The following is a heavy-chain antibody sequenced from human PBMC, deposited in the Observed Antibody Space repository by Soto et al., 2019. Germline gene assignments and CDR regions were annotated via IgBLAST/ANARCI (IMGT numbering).Heavy chain of an antibody. CDR3: ARGSEGPGTIVVVPAALYGMDV. J-gene: IGHJ6*02. CDR1: GGTCSSYA. Sequence: SVKVSCKASGGTCSSYAISWVRQAPGQGLEWMGGIIPIFGTANYAQKFQGRVTITADESTSTAYMELSSLRSEDTAVYYCARGSEGPGTIVVVPAALYGMDVWGQGTTVTVSS. D-gene: IGHD2-2*01. V-gene: IGHV1-69*13. CDR2: IIPIFGTA.